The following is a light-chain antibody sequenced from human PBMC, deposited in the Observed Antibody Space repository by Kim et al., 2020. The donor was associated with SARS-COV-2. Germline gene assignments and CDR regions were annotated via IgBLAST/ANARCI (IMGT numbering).Light chain of an antibody. V-gene: IGLV3-19*01. Sequence: SSELTQDPAVSVALGQTVRITCQGDSLRSYYASWYQQKPGQAPVLVIYGKNNRPSGMPDQFSGSRSGNTASLTITGAQAEEEAVYYCNSRDSSGTHWVFGEGTQLTVL. CDR1: SLRSYY. J-gene: IGLJ3*02. CDR2: GKN. CDR3: NSRDSSGTHWV.